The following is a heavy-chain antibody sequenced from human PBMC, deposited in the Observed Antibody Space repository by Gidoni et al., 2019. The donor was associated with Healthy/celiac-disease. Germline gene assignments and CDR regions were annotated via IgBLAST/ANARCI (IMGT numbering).Heavy chain of an antibody. J-gene: IGHJ4*02. Sequence: QLQLQESGPGLVKPSATLSLPCTVSGGSISSSSYYWGWIRQPPGKGLEWIGSIYYSGSTYYNPSLKSRVTISGDTAKNQFSLKLSSVTAADTAVYYCARLPVMTTVSDNDYWGQGTLVTVSS. D-gene: IGHD4-17*01. CDR2: IYYSGST. CDR1: GGSISSSSYY. CDR3: ARLPVMTTVSDNDY. V-gene: IGHV4-39*01.